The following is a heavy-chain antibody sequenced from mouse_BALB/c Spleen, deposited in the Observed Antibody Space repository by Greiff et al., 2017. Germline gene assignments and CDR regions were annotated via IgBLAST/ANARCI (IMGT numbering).Heavy chain of an antibody. D-gene: IGHD3-3*01. CDR2: ISNGGGST. CDR3: ARGGRAMDY. CDR1: GFTFSSYT. Sequence: EVMLVESGGGLVQPGGSLKLSCAASGFTFSSYTMSWVRQTPEKRLEWVAYISNGGGSTYYPDTVKGRFTISRDNAKNTLYLQMSSLKSEDTAMYYCARGGRAMDYWGQGTSVTVSS. J-gene: IGHJ4*01. V-gene: IGHV5-12-2*01.